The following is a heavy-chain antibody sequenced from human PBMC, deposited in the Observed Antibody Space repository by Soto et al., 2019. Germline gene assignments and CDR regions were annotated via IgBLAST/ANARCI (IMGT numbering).Heavy chain of an antibody. J-gene: IGHJ5*02. Sequence: HPGGSLRLSCAASGFTFSSYAMSWVRQAPGKGLEWVSAIGGSGGSTYSADSVKGRFTISRDNSKNTLYLQMNSLRAEDTAVYYCAKDARAGYSYGLNWFDPWGQGTLVTVSS. D-gene: IGHD5-18*01. CDR2: IGGSGGST. V-gene: IGHV3-23*01. CDR1: GFTFSSYA. CDR3: AKDARAGYSYGLNWFDP.